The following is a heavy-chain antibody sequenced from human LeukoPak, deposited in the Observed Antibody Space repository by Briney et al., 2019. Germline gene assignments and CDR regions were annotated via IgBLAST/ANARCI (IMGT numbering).Heavy chain of an antibody. CDR3: ARGAPCSSTSCLYYFDY. CDR1: GVSISSYY. Sequence: SETLSLTCTVSGVSISSYYLSWLRQPAGKGLEWIGRIYTSGSTNYNPSLKSRVTMSVDTSKNQFSLKLSSVTAADTAVYYCARGAPCSSTSCLYYFDYWGQGTLVTVSS. J-gene: IGHJ4*02. CDR2: IYTSGST. D-gene: IGHD2-2*01. V-gene: IGHV4-4*07.